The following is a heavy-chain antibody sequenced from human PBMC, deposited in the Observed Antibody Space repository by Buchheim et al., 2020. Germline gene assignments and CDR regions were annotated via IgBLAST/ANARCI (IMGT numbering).Heavy chain of an antibody. D-gene: IGHD3-22*01. CDR3: ARDKHYYDSSGYYYLGYYYYGMDV. J-gene: IGHJ6*02. CDR2: IYSGGST. CDR1: GFTVSSNY. V-gene: IGHV3-66*01. Sequence: EVQLVESGGGLVQPGGSLRLSCAASGFTVSSNYMSWVRQAPGKGLEWVSVIYSGGSTYYADSVKGRFTISRDNSKNTLYLQMNSLRAEDTAVYYCARDKHYYDSSGYYYLGYYYYGMDVWGQGTT.